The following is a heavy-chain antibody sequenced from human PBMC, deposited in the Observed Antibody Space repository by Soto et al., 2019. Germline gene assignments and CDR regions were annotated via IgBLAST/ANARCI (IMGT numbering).Heavy chain of an antibody. J-gene: IGHJ3*02. V-gene: IGHV4-31*03. Sequence: SETLSLTCTVSGGSISNGNYYWSWIRQHPEKGLEWIGYIDYRGTTHYNPSLESRVTISVVTSNNQFSLNLSSVTAADTAVYYCAREVKLPAAADVFDIWGQGTMVTVSS. CDR2: IDYRGTT. D-gene: IGHD2-2*01. CDR3: AREVKLPAAADVFDI. CDR1: GGSISNGNYY.